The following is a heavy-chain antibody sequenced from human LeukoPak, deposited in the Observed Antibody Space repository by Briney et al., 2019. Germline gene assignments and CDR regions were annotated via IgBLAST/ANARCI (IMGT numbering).Heavy chain of an antibody. Sequence: SETLSLICTVSGGSVNNHYWSWLRQSAEKGLEWIGRIDTSGHTRSHPSLRSRLRMSVDTSKNQFSLRLDSVTAADTAVYYCAREGAYDTMVRGVKRRQFDYWGQGTLVTVSS. CDR3: AREGAYDTMVRGVKRRQFDY. D-gene: IGHD3-10*01. J-gene: IGHJ4*02. CDR1: GGSVNNHY. CDR2: IDTSGHT. V-gene: IGHV4-4*07.